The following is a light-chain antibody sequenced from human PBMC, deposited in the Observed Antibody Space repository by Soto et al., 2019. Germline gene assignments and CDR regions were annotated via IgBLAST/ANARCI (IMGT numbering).Light chain of an antibody. Sequence: DIQMTQSPSSVSASVGDRVTITCRASQGISSWLAWYQQKPGTAPNLLISAASSLQRGVPSRFSGSGSGTDVTLIISNLQPEDLATYYCQQANSFPLAFGGGTKVEIK. J-gene: IGKJ4*01. CDR2: AAS. CDR1: QGISSW. V-gene: IGKV1-12*01. CDR3: QQANSFPLA.